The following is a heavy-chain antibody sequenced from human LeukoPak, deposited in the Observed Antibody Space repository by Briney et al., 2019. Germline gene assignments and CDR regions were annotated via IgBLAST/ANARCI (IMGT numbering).Heavy chain of an antibody. CDR1: GDSISSSYY. D-gene: IGHD6-19*01. CDR3: ASHTRGIAVAVIDY. Sequence: PSETLSLTCTVSGDSISSSYYWGWIRQPPGKGLEWIGSIYYSGSTYYNPSLKSRVTISVDTSKNHFSLKLSSVTAADTAVYYCASHTRGIAVAVIDYWGQGTLVTVSS. V-gene: IGHV4-39*02. CDR2: IYYSGST. J-gene: IGHJ4*02.